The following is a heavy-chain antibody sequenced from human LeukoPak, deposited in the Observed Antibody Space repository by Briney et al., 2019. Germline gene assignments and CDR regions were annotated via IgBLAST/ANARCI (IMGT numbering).Heavy chain of an antibody. V-gene: IGHV3-74*01. CDR1: GXTFNSYW. CDR2: INEDGKTI. Sequence: SLRLSCAASGXTFNSYWMHWVRQAPGKGLVWVSRINEDGKTIDYADSVKGRFTISRDNSKNTLCLQMNSLRAEDTAVYYCAKLTISTDAFDIWGQGTMVTVSS. J-gene: IGHJ3*02. CDR3: AKLTISTDAFDI. D-gene: IGHD3-9*01.